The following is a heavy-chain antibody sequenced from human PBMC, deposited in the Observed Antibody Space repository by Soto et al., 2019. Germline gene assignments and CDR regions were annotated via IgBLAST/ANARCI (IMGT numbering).Heavy chain of an antibody. CDR3: ARERYQVISDGMDV. CDR2: INPETGAT. CDR1: GYTFTGYY. Sequence: QVQLVQSGADVKTPGASVRVSCKASGYTFTGYYVHWVREAPGQGLEWMGWINPETGATSDAQKFQGRVTLSRDTSINTAYLELSSLRFDDAAVYFCARERYQVISDGMDVWGQGTTVTVSS. D-gene: IGHD2-2*01. J-gene: IGHJ6*02. V-gene: IGHV1-2*02.